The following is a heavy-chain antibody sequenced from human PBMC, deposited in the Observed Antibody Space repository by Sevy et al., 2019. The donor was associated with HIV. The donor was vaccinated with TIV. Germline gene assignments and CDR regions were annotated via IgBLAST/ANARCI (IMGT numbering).Heavy chain of an antibody. J-gene: IGHJ6*02. D-gene: IGHD6-13*01. CDR2: IRYDGSNK. Sequence: GGSLRLSCAASGFTFSSYGMHWVRQAPGKGLEWVAFIRYDGSNKYYADSVKGRFTISRDNSKNTLYLQMNSLRAEDTAVYYCAKDKGGTAAEYYYYYGMDVWGQGTTVTVSS. V-gene: IGHV3-30*02. CDR1: GFTFSSYG. CDR3: AKDKGGTAAEYYYYYGMDV.